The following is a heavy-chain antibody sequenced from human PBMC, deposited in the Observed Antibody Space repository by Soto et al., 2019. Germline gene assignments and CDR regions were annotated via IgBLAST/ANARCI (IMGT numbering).Heavy chain of an antibody. V-gene: IGHV1-46*03. D-gene: IGHD3-3*01. Sequence: ASVKVSCKASGYTFTSYYMRWVRQAPGQGLEWMGIINPSGGSTSYAQKFQGRVTMTRDTSTSTVYMELSSLRSEDTAVYYCARDGGKRYYDFWSGHSTYADYWGQGTLVTVSS. CDR1: GYTFTSYY. CDR2: INPSGGST. CDR3: ARDGGKRYYDFWSGHSTYADY. J-gene: IGHJ4*02.